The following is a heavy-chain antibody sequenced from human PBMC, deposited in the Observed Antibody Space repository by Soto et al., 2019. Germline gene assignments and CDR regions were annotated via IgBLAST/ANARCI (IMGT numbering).Heavy chain of an antibody. CDR1: GFTFSGSA. CDR3: TRDPRNYYDSIGSANWFDP. D-gene: IGHD3-22*01. Sequence: GGSLRLSCAASGFTFSGSAMHWVRQASGKGLEWVGRIRSKSNSYATAYAASVKGRFTISRDDSKDTAYLQMNSLKTEDTAVYYCTRDPRNYYDSIGSANWFDPWGQGTLVTVSS. CDR2: IRSKSNSYAT. J-gene: IGHJ5*02. V-gene: IGHV3-73*01.